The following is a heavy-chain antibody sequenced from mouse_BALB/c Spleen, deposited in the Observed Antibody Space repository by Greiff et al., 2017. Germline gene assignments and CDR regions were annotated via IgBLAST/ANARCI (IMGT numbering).Heavy chain of an antibody. J-gene: IGHJ3*01. CDR3: ARYYGSSYPFAY. V-gene: IGHV5-6-3*01. D-gene: IGHD1-1*01. CDR2: INSNGGST. CDR1: GFTFSSYG. Sequence: DVMLVESGGGLVQPGGSLKLSCAASGFTFSSYGMSWVRQTPDKRLELVATINSNGGSTYYPDSVKGRFTISRDNAKNTLYLQMSSLKSEDTAMYYCARYYGSSYPFAYWGQGTLVTVSA.